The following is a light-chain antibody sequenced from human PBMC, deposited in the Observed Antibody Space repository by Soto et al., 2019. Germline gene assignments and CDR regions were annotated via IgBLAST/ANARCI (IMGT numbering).Light chain of an antibody. Sequence: QAVVTQPTSVSGAPGQRVTISFTGSSSNIGPGYDVHWYQQLPGTAPKLLIYGNSNRPSGVPDRFSGSKSGTSPSLAITGLQAEDEADYYCQSYDSSLVVFGGGTKLTVL. CDR3: QSYDSSLVV. CDR1: SSNIGPGYD. CDR2: GNS. V-gene: IGLV1-40*01. J-gene: IGLJ2*01.